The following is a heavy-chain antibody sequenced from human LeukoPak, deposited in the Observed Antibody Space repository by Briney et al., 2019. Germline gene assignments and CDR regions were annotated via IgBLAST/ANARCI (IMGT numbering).Heavy chain of an antibody. CDR1: GFTFGDYA. CDR2: ISWSSGTF. Sequence: GGSLRLSCAASGFTFGDYAMHWVRQAPGKGLEWVSGISWSSGTFGYADSVKGRFTISRDNAKNSLYLQMNSLRAEDTAVYYCAELGITMIGGVWGKGTTVTISS. V-gene: IGHV3-9*01. CDR3: AELGITMIGGV. D-gene: IGHD3-10*02. J-gene: IGHJ6*04.